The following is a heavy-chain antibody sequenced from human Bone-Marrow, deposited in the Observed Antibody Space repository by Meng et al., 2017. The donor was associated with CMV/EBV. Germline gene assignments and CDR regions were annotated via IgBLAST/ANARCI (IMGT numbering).Heavy chain of an antibody. CDR1: GVSVTSGSYF. CDR2: VYFNGNT. Sequence: SEILSLTCSLSGVSVTSGSYFWTWIRQPPGKGLEWIGYVYFNGNTKYNPSRGSRLTMSIASSGNQFSLRRTSVTTTDTADYYCAREAWEGLGFGMDVWGQGTTVTVSS. D-gene: IGHD1-26*01. J-gene: IGHJ6*02. CDR3: AREAWEGLGFGMDV. V-gene: IGHV4-61*01.